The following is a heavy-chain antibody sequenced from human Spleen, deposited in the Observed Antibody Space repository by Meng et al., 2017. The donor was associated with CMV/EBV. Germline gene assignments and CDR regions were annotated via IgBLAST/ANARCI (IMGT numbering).Heavy chain of an antibody. J-gene: IGHJ5*02. D-gene: IGHD2-21*01. Sequence: TVSGGSISSGDYSWSWIRQPPGKGLEWIGYIYYSGDTYYSPSLKSRPAISIDRSKNQFSLKLTSVTAADTAVYYCARIGPLFWFDPWGLGTLVTVSS. CDR2: IYYSGDT. CDR3: ARIGPLFWFDP. V-gene: IGHV4-30-4*08. CDR1: GGSISSGDYS.